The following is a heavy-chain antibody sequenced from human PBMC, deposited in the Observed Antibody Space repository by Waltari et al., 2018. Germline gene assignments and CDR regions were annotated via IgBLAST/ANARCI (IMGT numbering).Heavy chain of an antibody. Sequence: VQLVQSGAEVRTPGSSVKVSCKASGSPFGGYGISGVRLVPGQRLEWLGVIIPIFGIPDYSQKFQDRLTITADESTSTAYMELSSLTSEDTAIYFCATHKLGISQHYYHMGAWGKGTTVTISS. J-gene: IGHJ6*03. CDR3: ATHKLGISQHYYHMGA. CDR2: IIPIFGIP. D-gene: IGHD3-3*02. CDR1: GSPFGGYG. V-gene: IGHV1-69*12.